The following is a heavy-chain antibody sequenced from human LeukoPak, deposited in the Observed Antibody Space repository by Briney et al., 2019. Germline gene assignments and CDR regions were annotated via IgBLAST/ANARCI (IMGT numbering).Heavy chain of an antibody. CDR2: ISGSGANT. J-gene: IGHJ4*02. D-gene: IGHD2-15*01. CDR3: AKGRGLEVVAAFNY. Sequence: PGGSLRLSCAASGFTFSSYAMGWVRQAPGKGLEWVSAISGSGANTYYADSVKGRFTISRDNSKNTLYLQMNSLRADDTDVYYCAKGRGLEVVAAFNYWGQGTVVTVSS. V-gene: IGHV3-23*01. CDR1: GFTFSSYA.